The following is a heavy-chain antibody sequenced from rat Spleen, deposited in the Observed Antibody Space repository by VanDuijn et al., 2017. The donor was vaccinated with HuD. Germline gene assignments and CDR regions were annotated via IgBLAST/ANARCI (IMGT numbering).Heavy chain of an antibody. CDR2: ISHAGDIT. CDR3: TRVNTMGHGMEA. D-gene: IGHD1-7*01. V-gene: IGHV5-20*01. CDR1: GFIFSDYY. Sequence: EVQLVESGGGLVEPRRSLKVSCAASGFIFSDYYMAWVRQAPTKGLEWVAAISHAGDITHYRDSVKGRFTVSIDNAKSSLYLQMDSLRSEDTATYYCTRVNTMGHGMEAWGQGTLVTVSS. J-gene: IGHJ3*01.